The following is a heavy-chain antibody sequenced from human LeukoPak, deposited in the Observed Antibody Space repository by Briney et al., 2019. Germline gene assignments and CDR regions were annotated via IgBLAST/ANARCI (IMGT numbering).Heavy chain of an antibody. V-gene: IGHV3-30-3*01. CDR2: ISYDGSNK. J-gene: IGHJ4*02. Sequence: PGGSLRLSCAASGFTFSSYAMHWVRQAPGKGLEWVAVISYDGSNKYYADSVKGRFTISRDNSKNTLYLQMNSLRAEDTAVYYCAKDTMGIPGIFDYWGQGTLVTVSS. D-gene: IGHD3-10*01. CDR3: AKDTMGIPGIFDY. CDR1: GFTFSSYA.